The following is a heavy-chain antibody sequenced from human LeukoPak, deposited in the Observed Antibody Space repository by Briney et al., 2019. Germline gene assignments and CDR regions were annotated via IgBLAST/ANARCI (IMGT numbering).Heavy chain of an antibody. Sequence: NPSETLSLTCTVSGGSIISHDYYWAWIRQPPGKGLEWIGSIFYSGTTYYNPSLKSRVTTSVDTSKSQFSLKVKSVTAADTAVYYCARHAQSTYDFWSGYPYRGWAFDIWGQGTMVTVSS. V-gene: IGHV4-39*01. D-gene: IGHD3-3*01. CDR3: ARHAQSTYDFWSGYPYRGWAFDI. CDR1: GGSIISHDYY. CDR2: IFYSGTT. J-gene: IGHJ3*02.